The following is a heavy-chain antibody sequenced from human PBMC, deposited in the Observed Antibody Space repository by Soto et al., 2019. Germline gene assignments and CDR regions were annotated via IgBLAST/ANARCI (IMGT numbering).Heavy chain of an antibody. D-gene: IGHD3-9*01. Sequence: SGPTLVNPTQALTLTCTFSGFSLSTSGVGVGWIRQPPGKALEWLALIYWDDDKRYSPSLKSRLTITKDTSKNQVVLTMTNMDPVDTATYYCAHLYCDILTGPLTFDYWGQGTLVTVSS. CDR2: IYWDDDK. CDR3: AHLYCDILTGPLTFDY. V-gene: IGHV2-5*02. J-gene: IGHJ4*02. CDR1: GFSLSTSGVG.